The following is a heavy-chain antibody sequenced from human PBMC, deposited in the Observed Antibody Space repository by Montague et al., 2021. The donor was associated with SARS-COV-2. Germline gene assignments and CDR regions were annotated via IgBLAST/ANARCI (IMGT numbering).Heavy chain of an antibody. CDR3: AKDWELRYFDWLSHGWFDP. J-gene: IGHJ5*02. V-gene: IGHV3-23*01. CDR2: ISGSGGGT. CDR1: GFTFSSYA. Sequence: SLRLSCAASGFTFSSYAMSWVRQAPGKGLEWVSAISGSGGGTYYADSVKGRFTISRDNSKNTLYLQMNSLRAEDTAVYYCAKDWELRYFDWLSHGWFDPWGQGTLVTVSS. D-gene: IGHD3-9*01.